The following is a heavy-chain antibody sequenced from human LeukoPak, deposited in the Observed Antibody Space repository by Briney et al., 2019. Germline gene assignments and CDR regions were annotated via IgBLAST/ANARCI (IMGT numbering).Heavy chain of an antibody. J-gene: IGHJ6*03. CDR1: GASISSHY. D-gene: IGHD5-24*01. CDR3: ARTGDGYNYYNYYYMDV. CDR2: IYYSVRT. Sequence: SETLSLTCCVSGASISSHYWSWIRQPPGKGLEWIGYIYYSVRTNYNPSLKSRVTISVDMPNNQFSLKMSSVTAADTAVYYCARTGDGYNYYNYYYMDVWGKGTTVTVTS. V-gene: IGHV4-59*11.